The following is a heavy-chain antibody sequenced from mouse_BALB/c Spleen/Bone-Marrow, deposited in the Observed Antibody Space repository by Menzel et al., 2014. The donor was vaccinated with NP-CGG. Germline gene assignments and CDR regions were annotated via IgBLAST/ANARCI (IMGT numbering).Heavy chain of an antibody. V-gene: IGHV1-67*01. CDR1: GYTFTDYA. J-gene: IGHJ2*01. Sequence: VQRVESGPELVRPGVSVKISCKGSGYTFTDYAMHWVKQSHAKGLEWLGVINTCSGNTNYNKNIKGTATRTEDKPSSTAYMELAGVTSEDSDIYDCARDYGSSPFDYWGQGTTLTVSS. CDR2: INTCSGNT. CDR3: ARDYGSSPFDY. D-gene: IGHD1-1*01.